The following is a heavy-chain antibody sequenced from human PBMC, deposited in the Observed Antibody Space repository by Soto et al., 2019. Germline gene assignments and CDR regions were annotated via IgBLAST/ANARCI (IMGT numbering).Heavy chain of an antibody. Sequence: GGSLRLSCAASGFTFSSYAMSWVRQAPGKGLECVSAISGSGGSTYYADSVKGRFTISRDNSKNTLYLQMNSLRAEDTAVYYCAKVMDYYDSSGLDAFDIWGQGTMVTVSS. CDR3: AKVMDYYDSSGLDAFDI. CDR2: ISGSGGST. V-gene: IGHV3-23*01. CDR1: GFTFSSYA. J-gene: IGHJ3*02. D-gene: IGHD3-22*01.